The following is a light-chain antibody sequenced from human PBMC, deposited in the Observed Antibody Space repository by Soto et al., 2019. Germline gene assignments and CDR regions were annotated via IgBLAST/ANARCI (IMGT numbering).Light chain of an antibody. CDR2: LSS. V-gene: IGKV2-28*01. CDR3: MQALQTPPIT. Sequence: DIVMTQSPLSLPVTPGEPASISCRSSQSLLHTNRYNYLDSYVQKSGQSPQLLIYLSSHRASGVPDRFSASESDTDFTLKISRVEAEDVGVYYCMQALQTPPITFGQGTRLEIK. J-gene: IGKJ5*01. CDR1: QSLLHTNRYNY.